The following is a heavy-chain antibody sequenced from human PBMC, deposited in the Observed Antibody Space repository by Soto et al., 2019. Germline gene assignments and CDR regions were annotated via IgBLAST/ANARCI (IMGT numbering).Heavy chain of an antibody. J-gene: IGHJ3*02. CDR1: GLTGSGKKY. CDR3: ATWHLREHAYDI. Sequence: ASVKVSCKASGLTGSGKKYVAWVSQAPGKGLEWVSALYDLDGTYYADSVKGRFTTSSDSSRTTVYLQMNDLRPDDTAVYSCATWHLREHAYDIWGQGTTVTVSS. CDR2: LYDLDGT. V-gene: IGHV3-53*01. D-gene: IGHD3-10*01.